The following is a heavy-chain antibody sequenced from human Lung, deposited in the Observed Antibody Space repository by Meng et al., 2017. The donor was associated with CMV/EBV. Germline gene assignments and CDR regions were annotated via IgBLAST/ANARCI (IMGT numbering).Heavy chain of an antibody. D-gene: IGHD3-22*01. CDR2: ISSSGTTI. CDR3: ARERADYYDTKQTLDY. V-gene: IGHV3-11*01. CDR1: GFTFSDYY. Sequence: SLKISXAASGFTFSDYYMSWIRQAPGKGLEWVSYISSSGTTIYYADSVKGRFTISRDNAKNSLYLQMNSLRDEDTAVYYCARERADYYDTKQTLDYWGLGTLVTVSS. J-gene: IGHJ4*02.